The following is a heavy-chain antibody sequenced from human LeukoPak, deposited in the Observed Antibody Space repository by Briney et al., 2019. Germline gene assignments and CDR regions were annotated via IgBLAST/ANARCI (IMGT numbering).Heavy chain of an antibody. Sequence: ASVKVSCKASGYTFTSYGISWVRQAPGQGLEWMGWISAYNGNTNYAQKLQGRVTMTTDTSTSTAYMELRSLRSDDTAVYYCARDQSDYDFWSGYLYYFDYRGQGTLVTVSS. V-gene: IGHV1-18*01. D-gene: IGHD3-3*01. CDR1: GYTFTSYG. CDR3: ARDQSDYDFWSGYLYYFDY. CDR2: ISAYNGNT. J-gene: IGHJ4*02.